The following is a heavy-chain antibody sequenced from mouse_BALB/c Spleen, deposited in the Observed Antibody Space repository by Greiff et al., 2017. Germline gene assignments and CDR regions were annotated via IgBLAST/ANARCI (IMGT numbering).Heavy chain of an antibody. V-gene: IGHV1-7*01. Sequence: VKLVESGAELAKPGASVKMSCKASGYTFTSYWMHWVKQRPGQGLEWIGYINPSTGYTEYNQKFKDKATLTADKSSSTAYMQLSSLTSEDSAVYYCARRGMTSFAYWGQGTLVTVSA. CDR1: GYTFTSYW. D-gene: IGHD2-10*02. CDR2: INPSTGYT. CDR3: ARRGMTSFAY. J-gene: IGHJ3*01.